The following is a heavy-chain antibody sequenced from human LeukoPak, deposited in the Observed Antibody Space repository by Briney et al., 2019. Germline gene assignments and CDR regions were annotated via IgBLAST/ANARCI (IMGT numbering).Heavy chain of an antibody. V-gene: IGHV3-21*01. Sequence: GGSLRLSCTASGFTFSGYSINWIRQAPGKGLEWVSSFGTRSTSIYHAGSVKGRFAISRDNAKNSLYLQMNSLRAEDTALYYCAREVSEGFDFWGQGTLVTVSS. CDR1: GFTFSGYS. J-gene: IGHJ4*02. CDR3: AREVSEGFDF. D-gene: IGHD3-22*01. CDR2: FGTRSTSI.